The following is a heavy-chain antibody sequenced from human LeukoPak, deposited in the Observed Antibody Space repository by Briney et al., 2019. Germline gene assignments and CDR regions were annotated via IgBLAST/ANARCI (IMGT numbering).Heavy chain of an antibody. CDR2: ISSSGTYI. CDR3: AKDDYYDTSGYRD. Sequence: GGSLRLSCAASGFTFSSYSMNWVRQAPGKGLEWVSSISSSGTYIYYADSVRGRFTISRDNAKNSLYLQMNSLRAEDTAVYYCAKDDYYDTSGYRDWGQGTLVTVSS. V-gene: IGHV3-21*01. D-gene: IGHD3-22*01. J-gene: IGHJ4*02. CDR1: GFTFSSYS.